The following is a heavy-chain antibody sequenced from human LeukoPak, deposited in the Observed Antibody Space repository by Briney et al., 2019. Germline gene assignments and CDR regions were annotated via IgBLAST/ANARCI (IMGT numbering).Heavy chain of an antibody. J-gene: IGHJ3*02. D-gene: IGHD6-19*01. Sequence: SETLSLTCSVSGGSMNTHYWNWIRQPAGKGLEWIGRIYTSGSTNHNPSLKSRVIMSLDTSKSQFSLSLSSVTAADTAVYYCARDNSGLYFGVRGFDIWGQGKMVIVSS. V-gene: IGHV4-4*07. CDR1: GGSMNTHY. CDR3: ARDNSGLYFGVRGFDI. CDR2: IYTSGST.